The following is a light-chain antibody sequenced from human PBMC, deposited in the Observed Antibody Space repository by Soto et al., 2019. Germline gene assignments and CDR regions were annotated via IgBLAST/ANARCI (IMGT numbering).Light chain of an antibody. CDR3: QQYGSSPPWT. CDR2: GAS. V-gene: IGKV3-20*01. Sequence: EIVLTQSPGTLSLSPGERATLSCRASQSVSSSFLAWYQQKPGQAPRLLIYGASIRATGIPDRFSGSGSGTDFTLTISRLEPEDFAGYYCQQYGSSPPWTFGQGTKVEIK. CDR1: QSVSSSF. J-gene: IGKJ1*01.